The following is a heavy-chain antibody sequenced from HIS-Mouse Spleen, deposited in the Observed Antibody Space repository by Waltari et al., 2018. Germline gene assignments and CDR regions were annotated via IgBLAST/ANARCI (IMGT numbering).Heavy chain of an antibody. Sequence: QLQLEESGAGVVKPLETQLLTCTVPGGPIRSSSYNWCRMRQAPGMGLEWIGSIYYSGGTCYNRALKSRVTISVDTSKIQFSLKLSSVTAADTAVYYCAREIPYSSSWYDWYFDLWGRGTLVTVSS. CDR2: IYYSGGT. J-gene: IGHJ2*01. CDR1: GGPIRSSSYN. D-gene: IGHD6-13*01. CDR3: AREIPYSSSWYDWYFDL. V-gene: IGHV4-39*07.